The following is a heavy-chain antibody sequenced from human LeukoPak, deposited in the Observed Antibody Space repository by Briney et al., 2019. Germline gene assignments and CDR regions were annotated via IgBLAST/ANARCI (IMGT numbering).Heavy chain of an antibody. CDR1: GYTLTELS. V-gene: IGHV1-24*01. CDR3: ARDLPVPGPKKYSYHSFDY. J-gene: IGHJ4*02. Sequence: ASVKVSCKVSGYTLTELSMHWVQQAPGKGLEWMGGFDPEDGETIYAQKFQGRVTMTEDTSTDTAYMELSSLRSEDTAVYYCARDLPVPGPKKYSYHSFDYWGQGTLVTVSS. CDR2: FDPEDGET. D-gene: IGHD5-18*01.